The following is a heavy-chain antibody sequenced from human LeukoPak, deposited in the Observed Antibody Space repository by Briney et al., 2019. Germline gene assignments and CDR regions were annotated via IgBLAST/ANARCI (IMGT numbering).Heavy chain of an antibody. CDR3: ASTWLADFDY. V-gene: IGHV4-34*01. D-gene: IGHD6-19*01. CDR2: INHSGST. CDR1: GGSFSGYY. Sequence: KPSETLSLTCAVYGGSFSGYYWSWIRQPPGKGLEWIGEINHSGSTNYNPSLKSRVTISVDTSKNQFSLKLSSVTAADTAVYYCASTWLADFDYWGQGTLVTVSS. J-gene: IGHJ4*02.